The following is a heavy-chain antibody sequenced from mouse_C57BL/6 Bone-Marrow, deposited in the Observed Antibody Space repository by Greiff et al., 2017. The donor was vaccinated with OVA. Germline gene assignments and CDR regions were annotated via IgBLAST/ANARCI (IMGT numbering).Heavy chain of an antibody. CDR2: INPNNGGT. CDR3: AREDSSGSDY. D-gene: IGHD3-2*02. Sequence: EVQLQQSGPELVKPGASVKISCKASGYTFTDYYMNWVKQSHGKSLEWIGDINPNNGGTSYNQKFKGKATLTVDKSSSTAYMELRSLTSEDSAVYYCAREDSSGSDYWGQGTTLTVSS. V-gene: IGHV1-26*01. CDR1: GYTFTDYY. J-gene: IGHJ2*01.